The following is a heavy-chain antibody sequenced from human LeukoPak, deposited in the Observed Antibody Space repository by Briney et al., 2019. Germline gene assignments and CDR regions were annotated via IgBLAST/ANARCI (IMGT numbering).Heavy chain of an antibody. CDR1: GGSFNGYC. J-gene: IGHJ3*02. D-gene: IGHD3-3*01. CDR2: INHSGST. Sequence: SETLSLTCAVYGGSFNGYCWSWIRQPPGKGLEWIGEINHSGSTNYNPSLKSRVTISVDTSKNQFSLKLSSVTAADTAVYYCARNIPYYDFWSGTKDAFDIWGQGTMVTVSS. CDR3: ARNIPYYDFWSGTKDAFDI. V-gene: IGHV4-34*01.